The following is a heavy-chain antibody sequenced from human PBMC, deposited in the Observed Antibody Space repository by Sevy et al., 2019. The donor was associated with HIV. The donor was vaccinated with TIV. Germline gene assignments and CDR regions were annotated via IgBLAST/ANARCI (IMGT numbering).Heavy chain of an antibody. D-gene: IGHD3-10*01. V-gene: IGHV3-23*01. J-gene: IGHJ6*03. Sequence: GGSLRLSCAASGFTFGSYAMSWVRQAPGKGLEWVSAISGSGGSTYYADSVKGRFTISRDNSKNTLYLQMNSLRAEDTAVYYCAKGLGGPYYYYYMDVWGKGTTVTVSS. CDR1: GFTFGSYA. CDR2: ISGSGGST. CDR3: AKGLGGPYYYYYMDV.